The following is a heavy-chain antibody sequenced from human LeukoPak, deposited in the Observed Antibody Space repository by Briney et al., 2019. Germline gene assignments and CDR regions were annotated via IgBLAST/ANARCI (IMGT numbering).Heavy chain of an antibody. CDR3: ARDRAGATWLGAFDI. D-gene: IGHD1-26*01. CDR1: GGSFSGYY. Sequence: SETLSLTCAVYGGSFSGYYWSWIRQPPGKGLEWIGEINHSGSTNYNPSLKSRVTISVDTSKNQFSLKLSSVTAADTAVYYCARDRAGATWLGAFDIWGQGTMVTVSS. J-gene: IGHJ3*02. V-gene: IGHV4-34*01. CDR2: INHSGST.